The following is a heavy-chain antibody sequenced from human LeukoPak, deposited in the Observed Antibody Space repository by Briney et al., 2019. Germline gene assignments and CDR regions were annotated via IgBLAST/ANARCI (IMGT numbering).Heavy chain of an antibody. CDR3: ARKAYDSDCFDF. Sequence: GGSLSLSCAVSGFTFNRHCMAWVRQAPGKGQEWVVNIKQDGSDQDYVGSVKGRFTIYTENAKNSLYMQMNNLRDEDTAVYYCARKAYDSDCFDFWGQGTLVTVSS. D-gene: IGHD2-21*01. CDR1: GFTFNRHC. CDR2: IKQDGSDQ. V-gene: IGHV3-7*04. J-gene: IGHJ4*02.